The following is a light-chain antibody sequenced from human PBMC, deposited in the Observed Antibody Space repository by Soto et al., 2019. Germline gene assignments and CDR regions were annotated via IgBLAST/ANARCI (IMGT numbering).Light chain of an antibody. CDR3: QQYGSPWT. Sequence: EIVLTQSPGTLSLSPGERATLSCRASQSVSSSYLAWYQQKPGQAPRLLISGASSRATGIPDRFSGSGSGTDFTLTISRLEPEDFAVYYCQQYGSPWTFGQGTKVEIK. J-gene: IGKJ1*01. V-gene: IGKV3-20*01. CDR1: QSVSSSY. CDR2: GAS.